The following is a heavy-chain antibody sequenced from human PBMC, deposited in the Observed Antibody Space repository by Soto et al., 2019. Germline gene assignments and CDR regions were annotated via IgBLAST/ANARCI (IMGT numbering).Heavy chain of an antibody. J-gene: IGHJ4*02. Sequence: QVQLVESGGGVVQPGRSLRLSCAASGFTFSSYSMHWVRQAPGKGLEWVAAMSYDGSSKYFADSMKGRFTISRDNSKNTLSLQMTSLGAEDSAVYYCARGRTVRDHDDFDLWGQGTLVTVSS. CDR3: ARGRTVRDHDDFDL. CDR1: GFTFSSYS. D-gene: IGHD2-21*01. CDR2: MSYDGSSK. V-gene: IGHV3-30-3*01.